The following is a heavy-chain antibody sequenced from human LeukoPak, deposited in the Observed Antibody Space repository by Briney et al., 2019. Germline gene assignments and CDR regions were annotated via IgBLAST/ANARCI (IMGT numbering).Heavy chain of an antibody. J-gene: IGHJ2*01. V-gene: IGHV4-31*03. Sequence: PSQTLSLTCTVSGGSISSGGYYWSWIRQHPGKGLEWIGYIYYSGSTYYNPSLKSRVTISVDTSKNQFSLKLSSMTAADTAVYYCARDPSGYWYFDLWGRGTLVTVSS. CDR3: ARDPSGYWYFDL. D-gene: IGHD1-26*01. CDR2: IYYSGST. CDR1: GGSISSGGYY.